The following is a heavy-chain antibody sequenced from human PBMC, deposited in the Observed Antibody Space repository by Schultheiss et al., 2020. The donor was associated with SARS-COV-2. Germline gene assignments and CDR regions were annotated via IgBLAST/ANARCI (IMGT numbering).Heavy chain of an antibody. D-gene: IGHD3-9*01. CDR3: ASVVDGWVRRYYGMDV. CDR1: GYTFTSYG. CDR2: MNPNSGNT. V-gene: IGHV1-8*02. Sequence: ASVKVSCKASGYTFTSYGISWVRQAPGQGLEWMGWMNPNSGNTGYAQKFQGRVTMTRNTSISTAYMELSSLRSEDTAVYYCASVVDGWVRRYYGMDVWGQGTTVTVSS. J-gene: IGHJ6*02.